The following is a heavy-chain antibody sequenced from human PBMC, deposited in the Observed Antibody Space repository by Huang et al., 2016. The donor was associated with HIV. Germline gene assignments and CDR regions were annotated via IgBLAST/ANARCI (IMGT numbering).Heavy chain of an antibody. CDR2: INTDTGNP. V-gene: IGHV7-4-1*02. J-gene: IGHJ4*02. D-gene: IGHD3-22*01. CDR1: GYTFTRYA. Sequence: QVQLVQSGSELRKPGASVKVSCQASGYTFTRYAMNWVRQAPGQGLEWMGGINTDTGNPTKAQACTGRVVLSLDTSVSTAYLQISSLEAEDTAVYYCARDYYDSRGYDIHAVVDYWGQGTLVTVSS. CDR3: ARDYYDSRGYDIHAVVDY.